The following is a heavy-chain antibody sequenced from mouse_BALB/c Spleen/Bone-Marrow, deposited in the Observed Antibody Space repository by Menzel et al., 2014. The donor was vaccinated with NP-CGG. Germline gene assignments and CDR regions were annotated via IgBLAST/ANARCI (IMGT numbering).Heavy chain of an antibody. CDR3: AREEYGQKVYAMDY. J-gene: IGHJ4*01. D-gene: IGHD2-10*02. Sequence: EVKVVESGGGLVKPGGSLKLSCAASGFTFSSYAMSWVRQTPEKRLEWVASISSGGSIYYPDSVKGRFTISRDNARNILYLQMSSLRSEDTAMYYCAREEYGQKVYAMDYWGQGTSVTVSS. CDR1: GFTFSSYA. V-gene: IGHV5-6-5*01. CDR2: ISSGGSI.